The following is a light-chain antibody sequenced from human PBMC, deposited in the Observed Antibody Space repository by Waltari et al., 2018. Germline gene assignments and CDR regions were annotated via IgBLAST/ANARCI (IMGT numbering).Light chain of an antibody. J-gene: IGKJ2*01. V-gene: IGKV1-39*01. CDR2: GAS. CDR1: QSINHY. CDR3: QQTYSTPFT. Sequence: DFQMTQSPSSLSTSVGDRVIITCRASQSINHYLNWYQQKPGKAPKLLIYGASSLQSGVPSRFSGSGSGTDFTLTISSLHPEDFATYYCQQTYSTPFTFGQGTKLEI.